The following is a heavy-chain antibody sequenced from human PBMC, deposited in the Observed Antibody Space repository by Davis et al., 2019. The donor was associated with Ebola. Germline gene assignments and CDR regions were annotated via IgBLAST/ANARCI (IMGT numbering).Heavy chain of an antibody. CDR3: ARVDTAMGKGY. CDR2: ISGSGGST. Sequence: GGSLRLSCTDSVITFSSYAMTWVRQAPGKGLEWVSAISGSGGSTYYADSVKGRFTISRDNAKNSLYLQMNSLRAEDTAVYYCARVDTAMGKGYWGQGTLVTVSS. CDR1: VITFSSYA. V-gene: IGHV3-23*01. J-gene: IGHJ4*02. D-gene: IGHD5-18*01.